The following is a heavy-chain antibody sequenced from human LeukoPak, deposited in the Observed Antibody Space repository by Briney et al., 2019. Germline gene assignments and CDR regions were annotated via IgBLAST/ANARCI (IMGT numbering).Heavy chain of an antibody. V-gene: IGHV4-39*07. CDR3: ARDYDSGSPD. CDR1: GGSISTSSYY. J-gene: IGHJ4*02. CDR2: IYHSGST. Sequence: SETLSLTCTVSGGSISTSSYYWGWVRQPPGKGLEWIGEIYHSGSTNYNPSLKSRVTISVDKSKNQFSLKLSSVTAADTAVYYCARDYDSGSPDWGQGTLVTVSS. D-gene: IGHD1-26*01.